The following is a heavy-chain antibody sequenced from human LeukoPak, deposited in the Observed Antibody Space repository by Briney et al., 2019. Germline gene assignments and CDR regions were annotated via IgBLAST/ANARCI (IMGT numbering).Heavy chain of an antibody. D-gene: IGHD3-22*01. V-gene: IGHV3-23*01. CDR2: IRGNAVTT. J-gene: IGHJ4*02. CDR1: GFTFSSYE. CDR3: AKGHVDGTGYYYFDS. Sequence: PGGSLRLSCAASGFTFSSYEVNWVRQAPGKGLEWVSSIRGNAVTTYYADSVKGRFTIFRDNSKNMLYLQMNSLRVEDTAVYYCAKGHVDGTGYYYFDSWGQGTLVTVSS.